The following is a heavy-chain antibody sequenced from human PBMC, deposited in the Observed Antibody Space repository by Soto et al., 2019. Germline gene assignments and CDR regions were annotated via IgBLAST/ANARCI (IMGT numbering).Heavy chain of an antibody. CDR3: AKTGNDYYDSSGHFDY. D-gene: IGHD3-22*01. Sequence: GGSLRLSCAASVFTFSSYGMHWGRQAPGKGLEWVAVISYDGSNKYYADSVKGRFTISRDNSKNTLYLQMNSLRAEDTAVYYCAKTGNDYYDSSGHFDYWGQGTLVTVSS. CDR1: VFTFSSYG. CDR2: ISYDGSNK. J-gene: IGHJ4*02. V-gene: IGHV3-30*18.